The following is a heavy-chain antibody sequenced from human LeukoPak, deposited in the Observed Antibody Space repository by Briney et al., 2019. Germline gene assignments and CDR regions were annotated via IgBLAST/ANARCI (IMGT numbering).Heavy chain of an antibody. D-gene: IGHD4-23*01. CDR2: ISSSSSYI. V-gene: IGHV3-21*01. CDR3: ARDGDGGNSFDY. J-gene: IGHJ4*02. CDR1: GFTFSSYA. Sequence: PGGSLRLSCAASGFTFSSYAMNWVRQAPGKGLEWVSSISSSSSYIYYADSVKGRFTISRDNAKNSLYLQMNSLRAEDTAVYYCARDGDGGNSFDYWGQGTLVTVSS.